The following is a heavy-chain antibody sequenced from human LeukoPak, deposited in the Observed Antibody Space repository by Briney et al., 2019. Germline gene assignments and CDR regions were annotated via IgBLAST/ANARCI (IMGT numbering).Heavy chain of an antibody. D-gene: IGHD3-3*01. V-gene: IGHV3-49*04. CDR2: VRSKVYNGAT. J-gene: IGHJ6*02. Sequence: PGGSLRLSCRSSGFSFEDFTVSWVRQAPGKGLEWVGFVRSKVYNGATEYAASVKGRFTISRDDSKSIAYLQMNSLRTEDTAVYYCTRDFPRDYDLWSGYSSGDYYGMDVWGQGTTVTVSS. CDR1: GFSFEDFT. CDR3: TRDFPRDYDLWSGYSSGDYYGMDV.